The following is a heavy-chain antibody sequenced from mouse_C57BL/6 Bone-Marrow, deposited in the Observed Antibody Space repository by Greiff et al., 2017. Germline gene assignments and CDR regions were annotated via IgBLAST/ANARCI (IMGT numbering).Heavy chain of an antibody. CDR3: ARYAGGGFAY. CDR1: GFTFTDYY. Sequence: EVKLVESGGGLVQPGGSLSLSCAASGFTFTDYYMSWVRLPPGKALEWLGFIRNKANGYTTEYSASVKGRFTISRDNSQSILYLQMNALRAEDSATYYCARYAGGGFAYWGQGTLVTVSA. J-gene: IGHJ3*01. CDR2: IRNKANGYTT. V-gene: IGHV7-3*01.